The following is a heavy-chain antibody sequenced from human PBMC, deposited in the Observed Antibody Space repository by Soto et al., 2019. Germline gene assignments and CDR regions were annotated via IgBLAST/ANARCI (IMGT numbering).Heavy chain of an antibody. V-gene: IGHV1-69*13. CDR1: GGTFSSYA. J-gene: IGHJ6*02. CDR2: IIPIFGTA. CDR3: ARDTRTYYYDSSGYDYYYYGMDV. Sequence: GASVKVSCKASGGTFSSYAISWVRQAPGQGLEWMGGIIPIFGTANYAQKFQGRVTITADESTSTAYMGLSSLRSEDTAVYYCARDTRTYYYDSSGYDYYYYGMDVWGQGTTVTVSS. D-gene: IGHD3-22*01.